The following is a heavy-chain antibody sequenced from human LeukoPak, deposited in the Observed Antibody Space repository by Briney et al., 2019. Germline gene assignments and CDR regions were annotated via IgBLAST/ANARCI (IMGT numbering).Heavy chain of an antibody. CDR1: GFTFTGHY. J-gene: IGHJ1*01. D-gene: IGHD3-22*01. CDR3: ARGYYDSSDYEYFQH. Sequence: ASVKVSCKASGFTFTGHYLHWVRQAPGQGLEWMGWINGNSGGTNYAQKFQGRVTMTRDTSIITAYMELSRLRSDDTAVYFCARGYYDSSDYEYFQHWGQGTLVTVSS. V-gene: IGHV1-2*02. CDR2: INGNSGGT.